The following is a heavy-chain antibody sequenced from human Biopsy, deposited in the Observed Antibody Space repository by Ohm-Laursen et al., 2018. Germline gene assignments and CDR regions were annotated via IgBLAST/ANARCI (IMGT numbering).Heavy chain of an antibody. CDR1: GYSLTELS. D-gene: IGHD1-1*01. V-gene: IGHV1-24*01. Sequence: ATVKISCKVSGYSLTELSMYWVRQAPGQGLEWMGGFAPENGRIVYSQKFQGRVTMTEDTSTSTAYMEVWRLRSDDTAVYYCAADINVWNVNYWGQGTQVSVSS. CDR2: FAPENGRI. CDR3: AADINVWNVNY. J-gene: IGHJ4*02.